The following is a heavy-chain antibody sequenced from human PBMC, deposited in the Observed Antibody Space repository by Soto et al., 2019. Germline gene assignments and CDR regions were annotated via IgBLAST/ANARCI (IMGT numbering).Heavy chain of an antibody. CDR1: GFSLRHYN. D-gene: IGHD2-2*01. CDR3: VRDRPPRWYQLPAVVGAV. CDR2: STTSSSAQ. J-gene: IGHJ4*02. V-gene: IGHV3-48*01. Sequence: EVQLVESGGGLVQPGGSLRLSCAASGFSLRHYNMNWVRQAPGKGLEWVSYSTTSSSAQYYADSVKGRFTISRDNAKNSLYLQMNSLRAEDTALYYCVRDRPPRWYQLPAVVGAVWGRGTLVIVSS.